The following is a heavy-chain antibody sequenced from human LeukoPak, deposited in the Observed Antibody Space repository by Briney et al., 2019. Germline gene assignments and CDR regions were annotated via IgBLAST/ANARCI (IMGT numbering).Heavy chain of an antibody. CDR3: AGQANNWFDP. J-gene: IGHJ5*02. V-gene: IGHV3-23*01. Sequence: GGSLRLSCAASGFTFSSYAMSWVRKAPGKGLEWVSAISGSGGSTYYADSVKGRFTVSRDNAKNTLYLQMDSLRAEDTAVYYCAGQANNWFDPWGQGTLVTVSS. CDR1: GFTFSSYA. CDR2: ISGSGGST.